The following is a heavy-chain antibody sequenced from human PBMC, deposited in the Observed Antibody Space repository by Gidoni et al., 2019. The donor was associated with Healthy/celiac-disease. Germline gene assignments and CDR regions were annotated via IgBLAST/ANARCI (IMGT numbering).Heavy chain of an antibody. CDR1: GSTFTGYY. V-gene: IGHV1-2*06. CDR2: INPNSGGT. D-gene: IGHD2-21*01. CDR3: ARYAVVIARGMDV. J-gene: IGHJ6*02. Sequence: QVQLVQSGAAVKKPGASVTVSCKASGSTFTGYYMHWVRKAPGQGLEWMGRINPNSGGTNYAQKFQGRVTMTRDTSISTAYMELSRLRSDDTAVYYWARYAVVIARGMDVWGQGTTVTVSS.